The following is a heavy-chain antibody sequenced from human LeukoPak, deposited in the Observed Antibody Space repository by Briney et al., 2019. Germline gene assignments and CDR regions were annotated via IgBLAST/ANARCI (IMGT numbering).Heavy chain of an antibody. J-gene: IGHJ1*01. CDR3: ARGAHSEYFQH. Sequence: PGGSLRLSCAASGFTVSSNYMSWVRQAPGKGLEWVSVIYSGGSTYYADSVKGRFTISRDNSKNTLYPQMNSLRAEDTAVYYCARGAHSEYFQHWGQGTLVTVSS. CDR2: IYSGGST. D-gene: IGHD6-13*01. CDR1: GFTVSSNY. V-gene: IGHV3-53*01.